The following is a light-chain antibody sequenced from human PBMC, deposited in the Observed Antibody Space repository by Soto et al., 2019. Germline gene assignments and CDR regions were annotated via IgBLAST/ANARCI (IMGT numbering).Light chain of an antibody. CDR2: DAS. Sequence: DIQMTQSPSTLSASVGDRVTITCRASQTISSWLAWYQQTPGKAPKLLIFDASNLESGVPSRFSGSGSGTEFTLTISSLQPDDFATYYCLQYNSFRAFGQGTKVDIK. CDR3: LQYNSFRA. J-gene: IGKJ1*01. CDR1: QTISSW. V-gene: IGKV1-5*01.